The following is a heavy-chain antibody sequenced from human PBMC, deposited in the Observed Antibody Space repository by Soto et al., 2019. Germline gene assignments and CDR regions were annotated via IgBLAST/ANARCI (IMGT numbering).Heavy chain of an antibody. CDR1: GFSFSDYY. CDR3: ARDLGYYASDGYFDY. V-gene: IGHV3-11*01. D-gene: IGHD3-22*01. J-gene: IGHJ4*02. CDR2: ISSSGDII. Sequence: PGESLKISCAGSGFSFSDYYMSWIRQAPGKGLEWVSYISSSGDIIYYADSVKGRFTISRDNAKNSLYLQMNSLRAEDTAVYYCARDLGYYASDGYFDYWGQGTVVTVSS.